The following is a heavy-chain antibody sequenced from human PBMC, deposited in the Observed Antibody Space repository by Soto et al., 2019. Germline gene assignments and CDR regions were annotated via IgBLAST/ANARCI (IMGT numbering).Heavy chain of an antibody. V-gene: IGHV3-20*01. J-gene: IGHJ6*02. CDR1: GFTFDDYG. CDR2: INWNGGST. D-gene: IGHD6-6*01. CDR3: ARGKYSSSSVFIDYYYGMDV. Sequence: GESLKISCAASGFTFDDYGMSWVRQAPGKGLEWVSGINWNGGSTGYADSVKGRFTISRDNAKNSLYLQMNSLRAEDTALYHCARGKYSSSSVFIDYYYGMDVWGQGTTVTVSS.